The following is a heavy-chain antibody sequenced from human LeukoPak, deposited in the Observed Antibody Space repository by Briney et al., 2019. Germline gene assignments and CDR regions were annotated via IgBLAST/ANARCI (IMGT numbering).Heavy chain of an antibody. CDR1: GGTFSSYA. J-gene: IGHJ5*02. CDR3: ARAPGFYDYSNWFDP. D-gene: IGHD4-11*01. V-gene: IGHV1-69*04. Sequence: ASVKVSCKASGGTFSSYAISWVRQAPGQGLEWMGRIIPILGIANYAQKFQGRVTITADKSTSTAYMELSSLRSEDTAVYYCARAPGFYDYSNWFDPWGQGTLVTVSS. CDR2: IIPILGIA.